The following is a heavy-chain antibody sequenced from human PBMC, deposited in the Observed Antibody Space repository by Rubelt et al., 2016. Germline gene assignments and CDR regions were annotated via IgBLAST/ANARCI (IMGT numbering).Heavy chain of an antibody. V-gene: IGHV1-69*01. CDR1: GYTFTSYY. J-gene: IGHJ4*02. Sequence: QVQLVQSGAEVKKPGASVKVSCKASGYTFTSYYMHWVRQAPGQGLEWMGGIIPIFGTANYAQKFQGRVTITADESTSTAYMELSSLRSEDAAVYYCARKSYGDTGYYFDYWGQGTLVTVSS. CDR3: ARKSYGDTGYYFDY. CDR2: IIPIFGTA. D-gene: IGHD4-17*01.